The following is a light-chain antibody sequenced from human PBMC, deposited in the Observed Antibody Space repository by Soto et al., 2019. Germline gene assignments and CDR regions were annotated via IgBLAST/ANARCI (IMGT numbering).Light chain of an antibody. CDR2: RNN. CDR1: TSNIGTNT. V-gene: IGLV1-44*01. J-gene: IGLJ3*02. Sequence: QSVLTQPPSASGTPGQSVTISCSGSTSNIGTNTVSWYQQLPGTAPKLLISRNNQRPSGVPDRFSGSKSGASGSLAISGLQSEDDAYYYCAVWDDSLNGPVFGGGTKLTVL. CDR3: AVWDDSLNGPV.